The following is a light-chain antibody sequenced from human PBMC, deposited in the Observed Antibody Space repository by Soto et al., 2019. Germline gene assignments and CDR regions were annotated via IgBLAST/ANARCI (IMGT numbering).Light chain of an antibody. Sequence: QSALTQPPSESGSPGQSVTISCSGVSSDVGISNYVSWYQQHPGKAPKLVIYEVTKRPSGVPDRFSGSKSGNTASLTVSGLQVEDEADYYCSSYGGSNNLVFGGGTKLTLL. CDR2: EVT. CDR1: SSDVGISNY. V-gene: IGLV2-8*01. CDR3: SSYGGSNNLV. J-gene: IGLJ3*02.